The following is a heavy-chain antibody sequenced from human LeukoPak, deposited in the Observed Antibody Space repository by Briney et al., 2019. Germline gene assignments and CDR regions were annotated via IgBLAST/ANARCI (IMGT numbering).Heavy chain of an antibody. CDR2: INLIGGST. V-gene: IGHV1-46*01. CDR1: GYTFTSYY. J-gene: IGHJ4*02. CDR3: ARESDIAVAGTGFDY. Sequence: ASVKVSCKASGYTFTSYYMHWVRQAPGQGLEWMGIINLIGGSTRYAQKFQGRVTMTRDTSTSTVYMELGSLRSEDTAVYYCARESDIAVAGTGFDYWGQGTLVTVSS. D-gene: IGHD6-19*01.